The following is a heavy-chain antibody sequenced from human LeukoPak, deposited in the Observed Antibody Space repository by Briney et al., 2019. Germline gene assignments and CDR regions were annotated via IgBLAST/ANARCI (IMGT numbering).Heavy chain of an antibody. CDR2: MYHTGHT. CDR1: GGSISNYY. D-gene: IGHD2-15*01. Sequence: SETLSLTCNVSGGSISNYYWSWIRQPPGKGLEWIGYMYHTGHTMYNSSLKSRVTMSLDTSKNYFSLRLSSVTAADTAVYYCARHPFATPFDYWGPGTLVTVSS. J-gene: IGHJ4*02. V-gene: IGHV4-59*08. CDR3: ARHPFATPFDY.